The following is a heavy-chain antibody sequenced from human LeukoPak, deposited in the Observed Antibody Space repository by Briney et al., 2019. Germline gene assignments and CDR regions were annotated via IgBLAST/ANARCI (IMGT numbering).Heavy chain of an antibody. J-gene: IGHJ4*02. D-gene: IGHD3-22*01. CDR1: GFTFSSYG. CDR3: RVVITDFDY. Sequence: GGSLRLSCAASGFTFSSYGMHWVRQAPGKGLEWVAVISYDGSNKYYADSVKGRFTISRDNSKNTLYLQMNSLRAEDTAAYYCRVVITDFDYWGQGTLVTVSS. V-gene: IGHV3-33*01. CDR2: ISYDGSNK.